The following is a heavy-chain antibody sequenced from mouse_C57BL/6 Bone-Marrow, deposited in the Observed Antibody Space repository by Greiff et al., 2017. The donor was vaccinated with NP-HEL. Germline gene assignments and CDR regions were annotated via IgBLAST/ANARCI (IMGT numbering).Heavy chain of an antibody. J-gene: IGHJ4*01. CDR2: ILPGSGST. Sequence: QVQLQQSGAELMKPGASVKLSCKATGYTFTGYWIEWVKQRPGHGLEWIGEILPGSGSTTYNEKFKGKATFTADTSSNTAYMQLSSLTTEDSAIYYWARLGSLTTVVAVDYWGQGTSVTVSS. CDR1: GYTFTGYW. D-gene: IGHD1-1*01. V-gene: IGHV1-9*01. CDR3: ARLGSLTTVVAVDY.